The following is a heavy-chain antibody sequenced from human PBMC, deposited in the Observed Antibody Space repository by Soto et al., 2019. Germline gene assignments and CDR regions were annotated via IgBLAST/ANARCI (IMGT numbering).Heavy chain of an antibody. CDR3: ARIKDIVVVPAAMPVYYYYGMDV. CDR1: GYTFTSYG. J-gene: IGHJ6*02. Sequence: GASVKVSCKASGYTFTSYGISWVRQAPGQGLEWMGWISAYNGNTNYAQKLQGRVTMTTDTSTSTAYMELRSLRSDDTAVYYCARIKDIVVVPAAMPVYYYYGMDVWGQGTTVTV. CDR2: ISAYNGNT. V-gene: IGHV1-18*01. D-gene: IGHD2-2*01.